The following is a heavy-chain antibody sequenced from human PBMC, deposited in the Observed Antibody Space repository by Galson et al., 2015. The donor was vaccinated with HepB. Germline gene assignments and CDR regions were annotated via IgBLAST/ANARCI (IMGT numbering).Heavy chain of an antibody. V-gene: IGHV1-69*10. CDR3: AKTGSSSWYDH. CDR2: IIPILDIA. Sequence: SVKVSCKASGGTFSSYVLSWVRQAPGQGLEWMGAIIPILDIADYALKFQGRVTITADKSASTAYMELTSLRSDDTAMYYCAKTGSSSWYDHWGQGTLVTVSS. D-gene: IGHD6-13*01. CDR1: GGTFSSYV. J-gene: IGHJ5*02.